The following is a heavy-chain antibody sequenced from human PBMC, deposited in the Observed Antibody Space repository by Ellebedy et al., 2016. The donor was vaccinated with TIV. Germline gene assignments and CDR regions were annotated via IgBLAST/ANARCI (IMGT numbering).Heavy chain of an antibody. J-gene: IGHJ4*02. CDR3: ARRRGGSYDY. D-gene: IGHD1-26*01. V-gene: IGHV4-34*01. Sequence: SETLSLXXAVYGGSFSGYYWSWIRQPPGKGLEWIGEINHSGSTNYNPSLKSRVTISVDTSKNQFSLKLSSVTAADTAVYYCARRRGGSYDYWGQGTLVTVSS. CDR1: GGSFSGYY. CDR2: INHSGST.